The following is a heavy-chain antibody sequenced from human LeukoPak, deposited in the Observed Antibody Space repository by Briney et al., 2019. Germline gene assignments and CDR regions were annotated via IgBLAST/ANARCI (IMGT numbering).Heavy chain of an antibody. Sequence: EPGGSLRLSCAASGFTFSSYAMSWVRQAPGKGLEWVSAISGSGGSTYYADSVKGRFTISRDNAKNTLYLQMSSLTAEDTAVYYCARGWELAFPWGQGTLVTVSS. J-gene: IGHJ5*02. CDR1: GFTFSSYA. D-gene: IGHD1-26*01. CDR2: ISGSGGST. CDR3: ARGWELAFP. V-gene: IGHV3-23*01.